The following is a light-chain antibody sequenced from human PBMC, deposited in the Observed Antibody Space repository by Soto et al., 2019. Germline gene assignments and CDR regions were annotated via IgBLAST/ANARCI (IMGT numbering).Light chain of an antibody. CDR3: QQYGEWPPT. CDR2: RAS. J-gene: IGKJ1*01. CDR1: QSVSSN. V-gene: IGKV3D-15*01. Sequence: EIVMTQSPATLSVSPGERVTLSCRASQSVSSNLAWYQQKSGQAPRLLIHRASTRATGVPDRFSGSGSGAEFTLTISSLQSEDFAVYYCQQYGEWPPTFGQGTKVEIK.